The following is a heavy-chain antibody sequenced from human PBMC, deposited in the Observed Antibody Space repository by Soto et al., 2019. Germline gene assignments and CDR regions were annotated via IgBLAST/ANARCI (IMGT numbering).Heavy chain of an antibody. CDR3: ARRRKALHLYGMDV. J-gene: IGHJ6*02. CDR2: IDPSDSYT. V-gene: IGHV5-10-1*01. Sequence: PGASLKISCKGSGYSFTSYWISWVRRMPGKGLEWMGRIDPSDSYTNYSPSFQGHVTISADKSNSTAYLQWSSLKASDTAMYYCARRRKALHLYGMDVWGQGTTVTSP. CDR1: GYSFTSYW.